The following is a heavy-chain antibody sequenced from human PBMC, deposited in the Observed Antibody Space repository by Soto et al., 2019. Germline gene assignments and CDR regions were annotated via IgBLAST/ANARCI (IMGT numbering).Heavy chain of an antibody. V-gene: IGHV1-69*13. CDR3: ARGPGSGSYYVYFDY. Sequence: ASVKVSCKASGGTFSSYAISWVRQAPGQGLEWMGGIIPIFGTANYAQKFQGRVTITADESTSTAYMELSSLRSEDTAVYYCARGPGSGSYYVYFDYWGQGTLVTVSS. J-gene: IGHJ4*02. D-gene: IGHD1-26*01. CDR2: IIPIFGTA. CDR1: GGTFSSYA.